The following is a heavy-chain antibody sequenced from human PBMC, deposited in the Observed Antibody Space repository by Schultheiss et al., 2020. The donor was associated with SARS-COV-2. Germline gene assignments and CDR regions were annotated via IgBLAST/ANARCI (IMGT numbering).Heavy chain of an antibody. D-gene: IGHD3-3*01. J-gene: IGHJ2*01. CDR1: GGTFSSYA. CDR2: LIPIFGTA. V-gene: IGHV1-69*13. CDR3: ARDRYDFWSGYVSYWYFDL. Sequence: SVKDSCKASGGTFSSYAISWVRHSPGQGLEWMGGLIPIFGTANYAQKVQGRVTITADDSTSTAYMALSSLRSEDTAVYYCARDRYDFWSGYVSYWYFDLWGRGDLVPVSS.